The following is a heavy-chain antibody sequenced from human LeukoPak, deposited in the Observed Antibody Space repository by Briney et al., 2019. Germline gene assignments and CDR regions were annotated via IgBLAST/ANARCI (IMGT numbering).Heavy chain of an antibody. CDR1: GYTFTSYG. CDR3: ARVFRLGIAAAGKAYGMDV. Sequence: ASVKVSCKASGYTFTSYGISWVRQAPGQGLEWMGWISAYNGNTNYAQKLQGRVTMTTDTSTSTAYMELRSLRSDDTAVYYCARVFRLGIAAAGKAYGMDVWGQGTTVTVSS. D-gene: IGHD6-13*01. J-gene: IGHJ6*02. V-gene: IGHV1-18*01. CDR2: ISAYNGNT.